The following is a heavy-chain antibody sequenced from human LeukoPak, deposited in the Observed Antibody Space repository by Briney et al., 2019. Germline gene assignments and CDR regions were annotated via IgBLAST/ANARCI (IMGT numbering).Heavy chain of an antibody. CDR1: GFIFSDYS. J-gene: IGHJ6*03. CDR3: ARGLKWPTGYYHMDV. D-gene: IGHD5-12*01. Sequence: GGSLRLSCAASGFIFSDYSMCWIRQAPGKGLEWVSYLSSTGNTIYYSDSVKGRFTMSRDNAKSSLFLELNSLRAEDTAVYFCARGLKWPTGYYHMDVWGNGTTVIVSS. CDR2: LSSTGNTI. V-gene: IGHV3-11*01.